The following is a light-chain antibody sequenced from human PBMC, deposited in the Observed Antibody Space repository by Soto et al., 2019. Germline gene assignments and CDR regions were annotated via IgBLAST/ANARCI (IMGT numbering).Light chain of an antibody. Sequence: QSALTQPPSVSGSPGQSVTITCTGTSSDVGYYNRVSWYQQPPGTAPKLLIYEVSNRPSGVPDRFSGSKSANTASLTISGLQAEDEADYYCSLYTSSTFYVFGTGTKVTVL. CDR3: SLYTSSTFYV. CDR1: SSDVGYYNR. J-gene: IGLJ1*01. V-gene: IGLV2-18*01. CDR2: EVS.